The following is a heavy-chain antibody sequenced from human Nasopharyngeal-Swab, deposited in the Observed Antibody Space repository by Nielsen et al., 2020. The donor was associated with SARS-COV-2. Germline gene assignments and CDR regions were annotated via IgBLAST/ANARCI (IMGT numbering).Heavy chain of an antibody. Sequence: RQAPGKGLEWSGYIYYSGSTNYNPSLKSRVTISVDTSKNQFSLKLSSVTAADTAVYYCARELYSSGWYDVWGQGTLVTVSS. CDR2: IYYSGST. V-gene: IGHV4-59*01. D-gene: IGHD6-19*01. CDR3: ARELYSSGWYDV. J-gene: IGHJ5*02.